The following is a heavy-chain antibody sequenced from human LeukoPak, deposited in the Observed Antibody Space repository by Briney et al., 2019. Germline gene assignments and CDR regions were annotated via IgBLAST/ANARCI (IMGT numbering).Heavy chain of an antibody. V-gene: IGHV1-8*02. CDR2: MNPNSGNT. J-gene: IGHJ4*02. CDR3: ARRRDGFDY. Sequence: ASVKVSCKASGYTFTSYGISWVRQAPGQGLEWMGWMNPNSGNTGYAQKFQGRVTMTRNSSISTAYMELSSLRSEDTAVYYCARRRDGFDYWGQGTLVTVSS. CDR1: GYTFTSYG.